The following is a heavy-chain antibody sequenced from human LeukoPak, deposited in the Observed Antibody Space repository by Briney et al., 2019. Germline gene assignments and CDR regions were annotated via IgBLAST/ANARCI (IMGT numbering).Heavy chain of an antibody. V-gene: IGHV4-38-2*02. CDR3: ASPRDIVVVVDATAGYFDL. J-gene: IGHJ2*01. D-gene: IGHD2-15*01. CDR1: GYSISNGYY. CDR2: LYHSGST. Sequence: SETLSLTCTVSGYSISNGYYWSWIRQPPGKGLEWIGSLYHSGSTFYNPSLKNRVSISVDTSKNQFSLKLSSVTAADTAVYYCASPRDIVVVVDATAGYFDLWGRGTLATVSS.